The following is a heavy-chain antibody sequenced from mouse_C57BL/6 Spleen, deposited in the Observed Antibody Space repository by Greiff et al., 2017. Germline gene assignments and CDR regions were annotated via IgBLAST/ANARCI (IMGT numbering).Heavy chain of an antibody. Sequence: QVQLKQPGAELVKPGASVKMSCKASGYTFTSYWITWVKQRPGQGLEWIGDIYPGSGSTNYNEKFKSKATLTVDTSSSTAYMQLSSLTSEDSAVYYCARRDSTVVATDYFDYWGQGTTLTVSS. CDR2: IYPGSGST. CDR1: GYTFTSYW. V-gene: IGHV1-55*01. D-gene: IGHD1-1*01. CDR3: ARRDSTVVATDYFDY. J-gene: IGHJ2*01.